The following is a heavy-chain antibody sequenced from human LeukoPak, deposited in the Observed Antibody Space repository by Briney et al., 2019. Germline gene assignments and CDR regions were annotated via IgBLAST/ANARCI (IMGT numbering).Heavy chain of an antibody. V-gene: IGHV3-9*01. CDR1: GFTFDDYA. Sequence: GGSLRLSCAASGFTFDDYAMHWVRQAPGKGLEWVSGISWNSGSIGYADSVKGRFTISRDNAKNSLYLQMNSLRAEDTALYYCAKGTLYSSSWYYPFDYWGQGTLVTVSS. D-gene: IGHD6-13*01. CDR2: ISWNSGSI. J-gene: IGHJ4*02. CDR3: AKGTLYSSSWYYPFDY.